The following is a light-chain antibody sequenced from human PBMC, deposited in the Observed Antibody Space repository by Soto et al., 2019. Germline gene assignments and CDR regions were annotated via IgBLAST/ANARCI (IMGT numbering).Light chain of an antibody. CDR2: GDN. CDR3: QSYDSSLSGVV. J-gene: IGLJ2*01. CDR1: SSNIGAGYD. Sequence: QSVLTQPPSVSGAPGQRVTISCTGRSSNIGAGYDVHWYQQLPVTAPQLLIYGDNNRPSGVPDRFSGSKSGTSASLAITGLQAEDEADYYCQSYDSSLSGVVFGGGTK. V-gene: IGLV1-40*01.